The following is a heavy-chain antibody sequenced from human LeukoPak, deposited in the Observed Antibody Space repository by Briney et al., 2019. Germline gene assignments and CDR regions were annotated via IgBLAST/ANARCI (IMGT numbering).Heavy chain of an antibody. CDR1: GYRFTNYC. CDR2: LYTALSDP. Sequence: GESLKISCKGSGYRFTNYCIGWVRPMRGKGLEWIGLLYTALSDPRYSHSFQGQGSIPSDKCSSTGYPQWSSLKASDTAMYYCARHRGGGYSFDYCGQGELGTVSS. D-gene: IGHD1-26*01. J-gene: IGHJ4*02. CDR3: ARHRGGGYSFDY. V-gene: IGHV5-51*01.